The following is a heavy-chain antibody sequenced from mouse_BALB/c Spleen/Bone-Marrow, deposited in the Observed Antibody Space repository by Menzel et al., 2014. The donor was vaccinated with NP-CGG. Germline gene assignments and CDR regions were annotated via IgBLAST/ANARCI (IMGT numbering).Heavy chain of an antibody. V-gene: IGHV1-26*01. CDR3: ARSRAMDY. Sequence: EVMLVESGPDLVKPGASVKMSCKASGYTFTDYYMKWVKQSHGKRLEWIGDINPNNGNTFYNQKFKGKASLTVDKSSTTAYMQLNSLTSEDSAVYYCARSRAMDYWGQGTSVTVSS. CDR1: GYTFTDYY. CDR2: INPNNGNT. J-gene: IGHJ4*01.